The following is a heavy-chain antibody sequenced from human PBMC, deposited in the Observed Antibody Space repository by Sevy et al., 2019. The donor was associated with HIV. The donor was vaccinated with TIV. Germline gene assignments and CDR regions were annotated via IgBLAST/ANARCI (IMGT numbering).Heavy chain of an antibody. CDR2: ISGSGGST. CDR3: AKGESYYDFWSGSPDAFDI. Sequence: GGSLRLSCAASGFTFSSYAMSWVRQAPGKGLEWVSAISGSGGSTYYADSVKGRLTISRDNSKNTLYLQMNSLRAEDTAVYYCAKGESYYDFWSGSPDAFDIWGQGTMVTVSS. CDR1: GFTFSSYA. D-gene: IGHD3-3*01. V-gene: IGHV3-23*01. J-gene: IGHJ3*02.